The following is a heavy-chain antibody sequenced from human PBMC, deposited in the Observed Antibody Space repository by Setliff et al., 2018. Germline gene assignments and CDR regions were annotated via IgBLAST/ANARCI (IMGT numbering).Heavy chain of an antibody. J-gene: IGHJ4*02. D-gene: IGHD4-17*01. CDR2: IYHSGST. CDR1: GGSISSGGYS. CDR3: ARGNGDYFDS. V-gene: IGHV4-30-2*01. Sequence: PSETLSLTCAVSGGSISSGGYSWSWIRQPPRKGLEWIGYIYHSGSTYYNPSLKSRVTLSLDRSKNQFSLKLSSMTAAATAVYYCARGNGDYFDSWGQGTLVTVS.